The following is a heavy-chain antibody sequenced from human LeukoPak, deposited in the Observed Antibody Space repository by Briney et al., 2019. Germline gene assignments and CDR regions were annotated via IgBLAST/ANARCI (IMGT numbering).Heavy chain of an antibody. V-gene: IGHV3-23*01. CDR3: AKGRTGFSYGYGIDY. CDR2: ISGNGGST. CDR1: GFTFSSYG. Sequence: GGSLRLSCAASGFTFSSYGMSWVRQAPGKGLEWVSAISGNGGSTYYADSVKGRFTISRDNSKNTLYLQMNSLRAEDAAIYYCAKGRTGFSYGYGIDYWGQGTLVTVSS. J-gene: IGHJ4*02. D-gene: IGHD5-18*01.